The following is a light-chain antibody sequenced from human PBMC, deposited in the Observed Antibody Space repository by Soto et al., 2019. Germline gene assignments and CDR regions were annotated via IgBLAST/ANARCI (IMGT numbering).Light chain of an antibody. CDR1: SSDIGAYNY. CDR2: EVS. J-gene: IGLJ1*01. CDR3: CSYPGSNNLI. V-gene: IGLV2-8*01. Sequence: QSVLAQPPSASGSPGQSVTISCTGTSSDIGAYNYVSWYQQYPGKAPKLMIFEVSKRPSGVPDRFSGSKSGNTASLTVSGLQAEDEADYYCCSYPGSNNLIFGTGTKVTVL.